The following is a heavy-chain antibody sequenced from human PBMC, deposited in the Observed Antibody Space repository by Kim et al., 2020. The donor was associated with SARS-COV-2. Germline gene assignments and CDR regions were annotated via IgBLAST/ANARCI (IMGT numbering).Heavy chain of an antibody. V-gene: IGHV4-30-2*01. D-gene: IGHD3-3*01. CDR3: ARGTIFGVAFDY. Sequence: YYNPSLKSRVTISVDRSKNQFSLKLSSVTAADTAVYYCARGTIFGVAFDYWGQGTLVTVSS. J-gene: IGHJ4*02.